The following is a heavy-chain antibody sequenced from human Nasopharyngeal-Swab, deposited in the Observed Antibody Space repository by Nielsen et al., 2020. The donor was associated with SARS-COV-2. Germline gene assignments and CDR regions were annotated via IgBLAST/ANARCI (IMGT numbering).Heavy chain of an antibody. D-gene: IGHD6-13*01. J-gene: IGHJ6*02. V-gene: IGHV7-4-1*02. CDR2: INTNTGHP. Sequence: WARQAPGQGLEWMGWINTNTGHPTYAQGFTGRFVFSLDTSVSTAYLQISSLKAEDTAVYNCARAERGSSSWYVMDYYYGMDVWGQGTTVTVSS. CDR3: ARAERGSSSWYVMDYYYGMDV.